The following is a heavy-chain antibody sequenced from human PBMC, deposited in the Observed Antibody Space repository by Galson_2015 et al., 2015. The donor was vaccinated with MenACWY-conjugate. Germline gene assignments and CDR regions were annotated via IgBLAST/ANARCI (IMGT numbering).Heavy chain of an antibody. Sequence: SLRLSCAASGFTFSNVWMSWVRHGPGKGLEWVARIKCKSDGGTTDYATPVKGRFTILRDDSAKTLYLQMSSLKIEDTAMYFCTRDRDVGGSRWWFDPWGQGTLVTVSS. D-gene: IGHD2-15*01. V-gene: IGHV3-15*01. CDR2: IKCKSDGGTT. J-gene: IGHJ5*02. CDR3: TRDRDVGGSRWWFDP. CDR1: GFTFSNVW.